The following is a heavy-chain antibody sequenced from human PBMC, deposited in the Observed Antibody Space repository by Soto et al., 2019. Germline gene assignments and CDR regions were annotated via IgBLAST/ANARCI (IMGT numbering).Heavy chain of an antibody. D-gene: IGHD3-16*01. CDR3: EKQDKDFRFGP. J-gene: IGHJ5*02. Sequence: GGSLRLSCAASGFSFSSYGMNWVRQAPGKGLEWVAVISYDGSNKYYADSVKGRFTISRDNSKNTLYLQMDSLRAEDTAVYYCEKQDKDFRFGPWGQGNLVTVSS. CDR2: ISYDGSNK. CDR1: GFSFSSYG. V-gene: IGHV3-30*18.